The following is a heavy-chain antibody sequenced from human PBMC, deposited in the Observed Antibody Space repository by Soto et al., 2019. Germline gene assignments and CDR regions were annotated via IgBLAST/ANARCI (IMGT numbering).Heavy chain of an antibody. V-gene: IGHV1-8*01. CDR3: ARGVSAGVDY. CDR1: GYGFTSLD. J-gene: IGHJ4*02. Sequence: ASVKVSCKASGYGFTSLDINWVRQTAGQGLEWMGWMEPSTGRTGYAQKFQGRVTMTRDNSINTAYMELTTLTSDDTAFYYCARGVSAGVDYWGQGTLVTVSS. D-gene: IGHD1-26*01. CDR2: MEPSTGRT.